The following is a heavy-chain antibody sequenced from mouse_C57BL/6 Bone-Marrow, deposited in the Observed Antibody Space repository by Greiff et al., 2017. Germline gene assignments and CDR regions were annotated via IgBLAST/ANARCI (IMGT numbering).Heavy chain of an antibody. V-gene: IGHV1-9*01. J-gene: IGHJ4*01. CDR2: ILPGSGCT. CDR3: ERRDGYLCYYYAMDY. CDR1: GYTFTGYW. D-gene: IGHD2-3*01. Sequence: QVQLQQSGAELMKPGASVKLSCKATGYTFTGYWIEWVKQRPGHGLEWIGEILPGSGCTNYNEKFKGKATFTADTSSNTAYMQLSSLTTEDSEIYDCERRDGYLCYYYAMDYWGQGTAVTVSS.